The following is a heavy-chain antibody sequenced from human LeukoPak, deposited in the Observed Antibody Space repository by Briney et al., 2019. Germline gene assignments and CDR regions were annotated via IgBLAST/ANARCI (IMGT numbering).Heavy chain of an antibody. D-gene: IGHD6-19*01. J-gene: IGHJ4*02. CDR3: AREVSSGWSLRGYYFDY. Sequence: PSETLSLTCTVSGGSFSSGSYYWSWIRQPPGKGLGWIVYIYYSGSTNYNPSLKSRVTISVDTSKNQFSLKLSSVTAADTAVYYCAREVSSGWSLRGYYFDYWGQGTLVTVSS. V-gene: IGHV4-61*01. CDR1: GGSFSSGSYY. CDR2: IYYSGST.